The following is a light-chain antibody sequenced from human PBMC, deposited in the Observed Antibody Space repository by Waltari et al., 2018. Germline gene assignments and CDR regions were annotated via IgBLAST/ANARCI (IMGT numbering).Light chain of an antibody. J-gene: IGKJ1*01. V-gene: IGKV4-1*01. CDR1: QSVLYNSNDKNY. CDR3: QQYYSRRT. Sequence: DIVMTQSPEFLAVSLGERATINCKSSQSVLYNSNDKNYLAWYQQKPGQPPKLLIYWASTRQSGVPDRFSGSGSGTDFTHTINSLQAEDVAVYYCQQYYSRRTFGRGTRVEIK. CDR2: WAS.